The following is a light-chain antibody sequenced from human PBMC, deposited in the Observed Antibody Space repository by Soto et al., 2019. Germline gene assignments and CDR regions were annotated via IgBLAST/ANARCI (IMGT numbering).Light chain of an antibody. V-gene: IGKV3-20*01. CDR2: GAS. CDR1: QIISSSY. J-gene: IGKJ2*01. Sequence: EVVLTQSPGTLSLSPGERATLSCRASQIISSSYLAWYQQKPGQAPRLLIHGASSSATGIPDRFSGRGSGTDFTLTISRLEPEDFAVYYCQHYGSSPYTFGQGTKLEIK. CDR3: QHYGSSPYT.